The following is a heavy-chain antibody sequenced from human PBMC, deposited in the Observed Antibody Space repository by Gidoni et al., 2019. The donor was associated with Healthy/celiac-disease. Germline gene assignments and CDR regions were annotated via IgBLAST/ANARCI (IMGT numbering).Heavy chain of an antibody. CDR2: ISSSSTI. J-gene: IGHJ3*02. Sequence: EVQLVESGGGFVQPGGSLRLSCAASGFTFSSYSMNWVRQAPGKGLEWVSYISSSSTIYYADSVKGRFTISRDNAKNSLYLQMNSLRDEDTAVYYCARDLYIVVVPAAPEDAFDIWGQGTMVTVSS. CDR1: GFTFSSYS. V-gene: IGHV3-48*02. D-gene: IGHD2-2*01. CDR3: ARDLYIVVVPAAPEDAFDI.